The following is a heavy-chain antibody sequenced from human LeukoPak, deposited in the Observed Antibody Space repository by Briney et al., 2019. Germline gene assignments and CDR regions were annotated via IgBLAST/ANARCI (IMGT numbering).Heavy chain of an antibody. CDR1: GYTFTGYY. Sequence: ASVKVSCKASGYTFTGYYMHWVRQAPGQGLEWMGWINPNSGGTNYAQKFQGWVTMTRDTSISTAYMELSRLRSDDTAVYYCARGRQADTAMVGRNWFDPWGQGTLVTVSS. CDR3: ARGRQADTAMVGRNWFDP. D-gene: IGHD5-18*01. V-gene: IGHV1-2*04. J-gene: IGHJ5*02. CDR2: INPNSGGT.